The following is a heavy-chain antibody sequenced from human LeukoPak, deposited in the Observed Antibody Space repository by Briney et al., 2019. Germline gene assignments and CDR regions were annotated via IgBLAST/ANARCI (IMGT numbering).Heavy chain of an antibody. D-gene: IGHD2-8*01. CDR2: ISRDGGST. J-gene: IGHJ6*03. Sequence: GGSLRLSCAASGFSFDDYAMHWVRQAPGKGLEWVSLISRDGGSTYYADSVKGRFTISRDNRKNSLYLQMNSLRAEDTALYYCAKDGSTYCTNGVCYNMDVWGKGTTVTVSS. V-gene: IGHV3-43D*03. CDR3: AKDGSTYCTNGVCYNMDV. CDR1: GFSFDDYA.